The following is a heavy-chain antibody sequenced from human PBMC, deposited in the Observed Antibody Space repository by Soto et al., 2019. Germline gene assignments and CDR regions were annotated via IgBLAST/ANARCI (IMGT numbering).Heavy chain of an antibody. CDR3: AGSTTDLYNWFDP. J-gene: IGHJ5*02. Sequence: SVKVSCKASGGTFSSYAISWVRQAPGQGLEWMGGIIPIFGTANYAQKFQGRVTITADESTSTAYMELSSLRSEDTAVYYCAGSTTDLYNWFDPWGQGTLVTVSA. D-gene: IGHD4-4*01. CDR2: IIPIFGTA. CDR1: GGTFSSYA. V-gene: IGHV1-69*13.